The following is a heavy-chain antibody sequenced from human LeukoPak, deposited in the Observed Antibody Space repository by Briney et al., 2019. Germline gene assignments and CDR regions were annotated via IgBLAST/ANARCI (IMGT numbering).Heavy chain of an antibody. V-gene: IGHV4-34*01. J-gene: IGHJ4*02. CDR2: INHSGST. CDR1: GGSFSGYY. D-gene: IGHD6-13*01. CDR3: ARGTSSSWYRFDY. Sequence: SETLSLTCAVYGGSFSGYYWSWIRQPPGKGLEWIGEINHSGSTNYNPSLKSRVTISVDTSKNQFSLKLSSMTAADTAVYYCARGTSSSWYRFDYWGQGTLVTVSS.